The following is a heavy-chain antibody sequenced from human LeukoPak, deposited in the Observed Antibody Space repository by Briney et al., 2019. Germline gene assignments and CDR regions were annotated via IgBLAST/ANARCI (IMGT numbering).Heavy chain of an antibody. CDR2: ISGSGGST. V-gene: IGHV3-23*01. CDR1: GFTFSSYA. Sequence: GGSLRLSSAAFGFTFSSYAMSWVRQAPGKGLEWVTAISGSGGSTYYADSVKGRFTISRDNSKNTLYLQMNSLRAEDTAVYYCAKSLRNWNYVPFLGYWGQGTLVTVSS. D-gene: IGHD1-7*01. J-gene: IGHJ4*02. CDR3: AKSLRNWNYVPFLGY.